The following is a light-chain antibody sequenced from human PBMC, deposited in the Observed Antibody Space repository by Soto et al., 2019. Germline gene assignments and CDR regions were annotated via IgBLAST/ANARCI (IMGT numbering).Light chain of an antibody. CDR2: AAS. CDR1: HSINTSF. CDR3: QQYATAPFS. J-gene: IGKJ3*01. Sequence: EIVLTQSPGTLSLSPGDRATLSCRASHSINTSFLAWFQQKPGQAPRLLIYAASTRATGIPARFSGSASETDFTLTINRLEPEDSAVYYCQQYATAPFSIGPATKVDI. V-gene: IGKV3-20*01.